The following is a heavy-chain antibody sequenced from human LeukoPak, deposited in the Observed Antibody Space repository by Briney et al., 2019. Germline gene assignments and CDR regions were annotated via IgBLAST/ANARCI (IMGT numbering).Heavy chain of an antibody. CDR2: IKQDGSEK. CDR3: ARDSVPWIPAAPLDY. CDR1: GFTFSSYW. D-gene: IGHD2-2*01. J-gene: IGHJ4*02. Sequence: GSLRLSCAASGFTFSSYWMSWVRQAPGKGLGWVANIKQDGSEKYYVDSVKGRFTISRDNAKNSLYLQMNSLRAEDTAVYYCARDSVPWIPAAPLDYWGQGTLVTVSS. V-gene: IGHV3-7*01.